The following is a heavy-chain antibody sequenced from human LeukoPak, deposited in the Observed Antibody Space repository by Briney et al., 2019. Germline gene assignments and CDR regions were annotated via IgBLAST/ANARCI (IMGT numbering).Heavy chain of an antibody. CDR1: GYTFTAYY. Sequence: ASVKVSCKASGYTFTAYYMHWVRQAPGQRLEWMGWVNPNSGGTNYAQKFQGRVTMTRDTSISTAYMELSRLRSDDTAVYYCARDREYYYGSGSSYYYYYGMDVWGQGTTVTVSS. J-gene: IGHJ6*02. CDR2: VNPNSGGT. CDR3: ARDREYYYGSGSSYYYYYGMDV. D-gene: IGHD3-10*01. V-gene: IGHV1-2*02.